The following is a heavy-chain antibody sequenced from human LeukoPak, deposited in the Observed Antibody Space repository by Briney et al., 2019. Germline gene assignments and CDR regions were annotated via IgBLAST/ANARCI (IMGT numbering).Heavy chain of an antibody. CDR1: GGSISSYY. CDR3: ARQVSDYGDYYFDY. Sequence: SETLSLTCTVSGGSISSYYWSGIRQPPGKGLEWIGYIYYSGSTNYNPSLKSRVTISVDTSKNQFSLKLSSVTAADTAVYYCARQVSDYGDYYFDYWGQGTLVTVSS. CDR2: IYYSGST. D-gene: IGHD4-17*01. V-gene: IGHV4-59*01. J-gene: IGHJ4*02.